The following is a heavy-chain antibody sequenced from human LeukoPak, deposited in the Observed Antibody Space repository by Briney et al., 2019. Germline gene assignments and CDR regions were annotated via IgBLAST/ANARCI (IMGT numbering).Heavy chain of an antibody. CDR1: GGSISTYY. CDR3: ARSARGAGYGDSPVLWFDP. J-gene: IGHJ5*02. D-gene: IGHD4-17*01. Sequence: SETLSLTCTVSGGSISTYYWSWIRQPPGKGLEWIGYMYYSGSTYYNPSLKSRVTISVDTSKNQFSLKLSSVTAADTAVYYCARSARGAGYGDSPVLWFDPWGQGTLVTVSS. CDR2: MYYSGST. V-gene: IGHV4-59*08.